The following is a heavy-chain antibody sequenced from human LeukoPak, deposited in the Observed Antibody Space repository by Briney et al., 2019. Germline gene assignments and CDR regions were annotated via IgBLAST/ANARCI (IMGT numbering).Heavy chain of an antibody. CDR3: AREAPAYGERYFVS. V-gene: IGHV3-74*01. J-gene: IGHJ4*02. D-gene: IGHD2-21*01. Sequence: GSLRLSCLASGLTLNTYWMHWVRQVPGKGPVWVSRINPDGSVTWDADSVRGRFIISRDDAKNTLYLQMNSLRAEDTALYYCAREAPAYGERYFVSWGQGTLVTVSS. CDR2: INPDGSVT. CDR1: GLTLNTYW.